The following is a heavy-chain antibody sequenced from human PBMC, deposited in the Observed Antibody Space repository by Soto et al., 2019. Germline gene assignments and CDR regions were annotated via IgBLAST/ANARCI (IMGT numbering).Heavy chain of an antibody. CDR1: GFTFSDYY. CDR3: ARGRGAAADYFDF. V-gene: IGHV3-11*05. J-gene: IGHJ4*02. CDR2: ISSSTSHT. Sequence: QVQLVESGGGLVKPGGSLRLSCAVSGFTFSDYYMTWIRQAPGKGLEWVSYISSSTSHTNYADSVKGRFTISRDNAKNSLFLQMNSLRAEDTAVYYSARGRGAAADYFDFWGQVTLVTVSS. D-gene: IGHD6-13*01.